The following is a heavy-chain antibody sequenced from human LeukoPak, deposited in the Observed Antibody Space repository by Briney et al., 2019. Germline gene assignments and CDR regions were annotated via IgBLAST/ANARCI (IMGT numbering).Heavy chain of an antibody. V-gene: IGHV1-8*01. CDR3: ARVNITGFPYYYYYGMDV. Sequence: GASVKVSCKASGYTFTSYDINWVRQAPGQGLEWMGWMNPNSGNTGYAQKFQGRVTMTRNTSISTAYMELSSLRSEDTAVYYCARVNITGFPYYYYYGMDVWGQGTTVTVSS. J-gene: IGHJ6*02. CDR2: MNPNSGNT. CDR1: GYTFTSYD. D-gene: IGHD1-20*01.